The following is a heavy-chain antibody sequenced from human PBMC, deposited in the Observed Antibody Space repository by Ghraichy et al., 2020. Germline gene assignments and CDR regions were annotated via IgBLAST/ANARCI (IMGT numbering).Heavy chain of an antibody. V-gene: IGHV4-30-2*01. CDR2: IYQSGAT. D-gene: IGHD3-9*01. CDR3: ARAPYDDDVFYGDGFDV. J-gene: IGHJ3*01. Sequence: SETLSLTCAVSGGSISSDSFSWSWIRQPPGKGLEWIGYIYQSGATYYNPSLKSRVTISLDNSRNQFSLNLSSVTAADTAVYYCARAPYDDDVFYGDGFDVWGQGIMFTISS. CDR1: GGSISSDSFS.